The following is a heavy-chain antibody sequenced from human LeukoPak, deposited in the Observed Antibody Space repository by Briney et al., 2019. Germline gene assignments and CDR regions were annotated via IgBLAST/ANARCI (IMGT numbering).Heavy chain of an antibody. CDR1: GFTFNSFA. CDR2: IKSKTDGGTT. V-gene: IGHV3-15*01. CDR3: TTVGQWTPYYFDY. D-gene: IGHD3/OR15-3a*01. Sequence: GGSLRLSCAASGFTFNSFAMAWVRQAPGKGLEWVGRIKSKTDGGTTDYAAPVKGRFTISRDDSKNTLYLQMNSLKTEDTAVYYCTTVGQWTPYYFDYWVQGTLVTVSS. J-gene: IGHJ4*02.